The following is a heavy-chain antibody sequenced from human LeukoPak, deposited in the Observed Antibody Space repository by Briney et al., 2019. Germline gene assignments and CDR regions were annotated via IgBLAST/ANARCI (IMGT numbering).Heavy chain of an antibody. CDR2: ISSSGSTI. D-gene: IGHD6-19*01. Sequence: GGSLRLSCAASGFTFSDYYMSWIRQAPGKGLEWVSYISSSGSTIYYADSVKGRFTISRDNAKNSLYLQMNSLRAEDTAVYYCARGAVSSAVAGMLVDYWGQGTLVTVSS. J-gene: IGHJ4*02. CDR1: GFTFSDYY. V-gene: IGHV3-11*01. CDR3: ARGAVSSAVAGMLVDY.